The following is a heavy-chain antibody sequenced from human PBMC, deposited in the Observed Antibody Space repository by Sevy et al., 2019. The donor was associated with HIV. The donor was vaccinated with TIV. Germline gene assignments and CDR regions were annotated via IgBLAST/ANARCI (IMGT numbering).Heavy chain of an antibody. CDR2: IYYDGNNK. D-gene: IGHD4-17*01. CDR1: GFTFSSYG. Sequence: GESLKISCAASGFTFSSYGMHWVRQAPGKGLEWVAVIYYDGNNKYYADSVKGRFTISRDNSKNTLYLQMNSLRAEDTAVYYCARDSNDYGDYRLSYYFDYWGQGTLVTVSS. CDR3: ARDSNDYGDYRLSYYFDY. V-gene: IGHV3-33*01. J-gene: IGHJ4*02.